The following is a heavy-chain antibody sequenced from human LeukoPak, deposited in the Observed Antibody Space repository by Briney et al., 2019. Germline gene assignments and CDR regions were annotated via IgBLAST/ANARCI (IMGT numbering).Heavy chain of an antibody. Sequence: PGGSLRLSCAASGFTFSSYSMNWVRQAPGKGLEWVSYISSSSSTIYYADSVKGRFTISRDNAKNSLYLQMNSLRAEDTAVYYCARGWCPRLTDYWGQGTLVTVSS. J-gene: IGHJ4*02. CDR1: GFTFSSYS. D-gene: IGHD6-19*01. CDR3: ARGWCPRLTDY. CDR2: ISSSSSTI. V-gene: IGHV3-48*04.